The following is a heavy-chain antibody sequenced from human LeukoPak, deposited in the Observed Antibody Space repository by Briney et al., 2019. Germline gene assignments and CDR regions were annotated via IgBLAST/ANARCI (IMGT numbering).Heavy chain of an antibody. V-gene: IGHV1-3*01. CDR2: INAGNGNT. CDR3: ARDRYSSGRGPFDY. J-gene: IGHJ4*02. D-gene: IGHD6-19*01. CDR1: GYTFTSYA. Sequence: GASVKVSCKASGYTFTSYAMHWVRQGPGQRLEWMGWINAGNGNTKYSQKFQRRVTITRDTSASTAYMELSSLRSEDTAVYYCARDRYSSGRGPFDYWGQGTLVTVSS.